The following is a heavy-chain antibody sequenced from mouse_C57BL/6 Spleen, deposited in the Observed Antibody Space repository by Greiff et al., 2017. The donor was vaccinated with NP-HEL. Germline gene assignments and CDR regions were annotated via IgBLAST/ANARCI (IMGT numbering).Heavy chain of an antibody. CDR2: ISSGSSTI. V-gene: IGHV5-17*01. D-gene: IGHD2-4*01. CDR3: ARTITTYYDYAMDY. CDR1: GFTFSDYG. J-gene: IGHJ4*01. Sequence: EVQGVESGGGLVKPGGSLKLSCAASGFTFSDYGMHWVRQAPEKGLEWVAYISSGSSTIYYADTVKGRFTISRDNAKTTLFLQMTSLRSEDTAMYYCARTITTYYDYAMDYWGQGTSVTVSS.